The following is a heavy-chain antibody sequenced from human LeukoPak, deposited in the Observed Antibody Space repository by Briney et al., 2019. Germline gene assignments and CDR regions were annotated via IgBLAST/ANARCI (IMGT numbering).Heavy chain of an antibody. CDR2: IRYDGSNK. D-gene: IGHD2-15*01. J-gene: IGHJ4*02. Sequence: GGSLRLSCAASGFTFSSYAMSWVRQAPGKGLEWVAFIRYDGSNKYYADSVKGRFTISRDNSKNTLYLQMNSLRAGDAAVYYCAKAPVTTCSGAYCYPFDYWSQGTLVTVSS. CDR3: AKAPVTTCSGAYCYPFDY. V-gene: IGHV3-30*02. CDR1: GFTFSSYA.